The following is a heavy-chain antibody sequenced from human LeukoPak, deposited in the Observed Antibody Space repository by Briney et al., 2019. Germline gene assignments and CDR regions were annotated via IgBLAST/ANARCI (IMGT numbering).Heavy chain of an antibody. V-gene: IGHV3-23*01. CDR2: ISGSGGRT. Sequence: PGGSLRLSCAASGFAFSSYAMTWVRQPPGKGLEWVSTISGSGGRTYYADSVKGRFTISRDDSKNTVYLQMNSLRAEDTAVYYCARVRIGDGYNTFDYWGQGTLVTVSS. CDR3: ARVRIGDGYNTFDY. J-gene: IGHJ4*02. CDR1: GFAFSSYA. D-gene: IGHD5-24*01.